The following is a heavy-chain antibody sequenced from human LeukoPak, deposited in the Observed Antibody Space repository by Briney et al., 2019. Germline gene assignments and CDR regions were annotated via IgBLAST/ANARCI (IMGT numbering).Heavy chain of an antibody. D-gene: IGHD3-10*01. CDR2: ISSSSSTI. CDR3: ARDLGYYGSGSYYNEGYFDY. CDR1: GFTFSSYS. J-gene: IGHJ4*02. V-gene: IGHV3-48*01. Sequence: PGGSLRLSCAASGFTFSSYSMNWVRQAPGKGLEWVSYISSSSSTIYYADSVKGRFTISRDNAKNSLYLQMNSLRAEDTAVYYCARDLGYYGSGSYYNEGYFDYWGQGTLVTVSS.